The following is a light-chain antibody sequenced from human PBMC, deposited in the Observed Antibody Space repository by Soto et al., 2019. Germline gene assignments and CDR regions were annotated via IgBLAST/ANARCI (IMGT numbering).Light chain of an antibody. CDR2: AAS. CDR1: QSISNH. V-gene: IGKV1-39*01. CDR3: QQNFRATPWT. Sequence: DIPMTQSPSSLSASVEDRVIITCRASQSISNHLNWYQQKPGKAPKLLIFAASSLQSGVPSRFSGSRSGPDFTLNISSLQPDDFATYYCQQNFRATPWTFGQGTKVDI. J-gene: IGKJ1*01.